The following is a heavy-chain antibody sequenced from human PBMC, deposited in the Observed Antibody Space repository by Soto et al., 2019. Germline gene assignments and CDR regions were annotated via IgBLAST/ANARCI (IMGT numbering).Heavy chain of an antibody. Sequence: SETLSLTCAVSGGSISSGGYYWSWIRQHPGKGLEWIGYIYYSGSTYYNPSLKSRVTISVDTSKNQFSLKLSSVTAADTAVYYCAREMKEDYYDSSGYPDYWGQRTLVTVSS. CDR1: GGSISSGGYY. J-gene: IGHJ4*02. D-gene: IGHD3-22*01. V-gene: IGHV4-31*11. CDR2: IYYSGST. CDR3: AREMKEDYYDSSGYPDY.